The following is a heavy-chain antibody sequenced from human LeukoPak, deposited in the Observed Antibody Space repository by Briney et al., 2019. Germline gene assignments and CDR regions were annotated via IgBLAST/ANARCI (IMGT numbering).Heavy chain of an antibody. D-gene: IGHD5-12*01. CDR3: ARAGRFDSGHAWFDP. CDR1: GYTFISHD. Sequence: GASVKVSCKASGYTFISHDINWVRQATGQGLEWMGWINPNSGNTGYAQKFQGRVTFTRNTSISTAYMELSSLRSEDKAVYYCARAGRFDSGHAWFDPWGQGTLVTVS. J-gene: IGHJ5*02. V-gene: IGHV1-8*03. CDR2: INPNSGNT.